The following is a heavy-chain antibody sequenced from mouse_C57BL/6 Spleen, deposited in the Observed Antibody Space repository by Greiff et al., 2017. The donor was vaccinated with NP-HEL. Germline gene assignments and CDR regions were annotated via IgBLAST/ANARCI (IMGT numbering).Heavy chain of an antibody. CDR1: GFSLTSYG. J-gene: IGHJ3*01. V-gene: IGHV2-6*01. CDR2: IWGVGST. D-gene: IGHD2-4*01. Sequence: QVQLQQSGPGLVAPSQSLSITCTVSGFSLTSYGVDWVRQSPGKGLEWLGVIWGVGSTNYNSALKSRLSISKDNSKSQVFLKMNSLQTDDTAMYYCATIYYDHGAYWGQGTLVTVSA. CDR3: ATIYYDHGAY.